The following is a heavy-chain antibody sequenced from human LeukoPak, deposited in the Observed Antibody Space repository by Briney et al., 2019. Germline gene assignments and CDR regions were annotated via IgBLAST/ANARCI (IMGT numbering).Heavy chain of an antibody. CDR2: INHSGST. CDR3: ARTTTTTAAYFDY. CDR1: GGSFSGYY. Sequence: SETLSLTCAVYGGSFSGYYWSWIRQPPGKGLEWIGEINHSGSTNYNPSLKSRVAISVDTSKNQFSLKLSSVTAADTAVYYCARTTTTTAAYFDYWGQGTLVTVSS. J-gene: IGHJ4*02. D-gene: IGHD4-17*01. V-gene: IGHV4-34*01.